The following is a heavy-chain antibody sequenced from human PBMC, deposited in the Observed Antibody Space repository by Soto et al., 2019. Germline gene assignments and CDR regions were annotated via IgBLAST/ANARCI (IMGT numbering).Heavy chain of an antibody. V-gene: IGHV4-61*01. CDR3: ARGGCSGYAAYFDY. J-gene: IGHJ4*02. Sequence: SETVSLTCTVSGGSVSSGSYYWSWILQPPGKGLEYIGYIYYSGSTNYNPSLESRVTISVDTSMNQFSLKLSSVTAADTAMYYCARGGCSGYAAYFDYWGQGTLVTVSS. CDR2: IYYSGST. D-gene: IGHD5-12*01. CDR1: GGSVSSGSYY.